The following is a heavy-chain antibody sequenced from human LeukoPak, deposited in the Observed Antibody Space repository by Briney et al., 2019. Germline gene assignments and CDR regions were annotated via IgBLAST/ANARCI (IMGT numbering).Heavy chain of an antibody. V-gene: IGHV1-2*02. CDR2: INPNRGGT. D-gene: IGHD3-10*01. J-gene: IGHJ6*02. CDR3: ARDPHHPGMDV. Sequence: GASVKVSCKASGYTFTGYYMHWVRQAPGQGLEWMGWINPNRGGTNYAQKFQGRVTMTRDTSISTAYMELSRLRSDDTAVYYCARDPHHPGMDVWGQGTTVTVSS. CDR1: GYTFTGYY.